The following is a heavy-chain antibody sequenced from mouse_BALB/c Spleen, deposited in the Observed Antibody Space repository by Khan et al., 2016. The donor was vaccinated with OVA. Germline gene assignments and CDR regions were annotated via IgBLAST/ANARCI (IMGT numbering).Heavy chain of an antibody. J-gene: IGHJ4*01. CDR3: VRSLYYSYGYGLDY. CDR1: GYSITSDYA. Sequence: EVQLQESGPGLVKPSQSLSLTCTVTGYSITSDYAWNWIRQFPGDRLEWMGYISSSGSASYNPSLKSRISITRDTSKNQFFLQLKSVTTEDTATYFCVRSLYYSYGYGLDYWGRGSSVTVSS. CDR2: ISSSGSA. D-gene: IGHD2-14*01. V-gene: IGHV3-2*02.